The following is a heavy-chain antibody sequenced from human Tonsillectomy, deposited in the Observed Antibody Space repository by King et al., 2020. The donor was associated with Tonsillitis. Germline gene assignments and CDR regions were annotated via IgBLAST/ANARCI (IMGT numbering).Heavy chain of an antibody. CDR1: GFTFSSYW. D-gene: IGHD1/OR15-1a*01. J-gene: IGHJ3*02. V-gene: IGHV3-74*01. CDR2: IKSDGSST. Sequence: VQLVESGGGLVQPGGSLRLSCAASGFTFSSYWMHWVRQDPGKGLVWVSRIKSDGSSTIYADSVKGRFTTSRDNAKNTLYLQMNSLRAEDTAVYFCTRVRTVGFDAFDIWGQGTMVTVSS. CDR3: TRVRTVGFDAFDI.